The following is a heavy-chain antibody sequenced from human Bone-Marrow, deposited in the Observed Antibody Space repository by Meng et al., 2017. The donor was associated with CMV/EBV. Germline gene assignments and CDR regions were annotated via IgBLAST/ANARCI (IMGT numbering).Heavy chain of an antibody. Sequence: ASVKGSCKASAYTFTSDYINWVRQATGQGLEWMGWMNPNSGNTGYAQKFQGRVTMTRNTSLSTVYMELSSLRSEDTAVYYCAISTKPKYYDFWNGYYTGGLDDWGQGTLVTVYS. D-gene: IGHD3-3*01. CDR2: MNPNSGNT. CDR3: AISTKPKYYDFWNGYYTGGLDD. CDR1: AYTFTSDY. J-gene: IGHJ4*02. V-gene: IGHV1-8*01.